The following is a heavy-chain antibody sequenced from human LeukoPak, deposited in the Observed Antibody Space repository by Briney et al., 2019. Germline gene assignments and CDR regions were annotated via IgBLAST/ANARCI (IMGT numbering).Heavy chain of an antibody. D-gene: IGHD6-13*01. Sequence: GGSLRLSCAASGFTFSDYYMSWIRQAPGKGLEWVSYISSSSSYTNYADSVKGRFTISRDNAKNSLYLQMNSLRAEDTAVYYCAREVIAATGTCWFDPWGQGTLVTVSS. V-gene: IGHV3-11*05. CDR1: GFTFSDYY. CDR3: AREVIAATGTCWFDP. CDR2: ISSSSSYT. J-gene: IGHJ5*02.